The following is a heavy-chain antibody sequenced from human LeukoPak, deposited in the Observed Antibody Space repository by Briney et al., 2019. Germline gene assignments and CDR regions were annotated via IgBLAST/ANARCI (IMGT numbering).Heavy chain of an antibody. V-gene: IGHV3-48*01. CDR3: AKGSTYYYDSGFDP. J-gene: IGHJ5*02. CDR2: ISGSSGII. CDR1: GFTFNTYT. Sequence: GGFLRLSCAASGFTFNTYTMNWVRQAPGKGLEWVSYISGSSGIIDYADSVRGRFTISRDNSKNTLYLQMNSLRAEDTAVYYCAKGSTYYYDSGFDPWGQGTLVTVSS. D-gene: IGHD3-22*01.